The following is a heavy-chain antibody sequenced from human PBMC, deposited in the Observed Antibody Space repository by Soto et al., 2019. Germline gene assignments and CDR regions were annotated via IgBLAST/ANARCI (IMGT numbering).Heavy chain of an antibody. V-gene: IGHV3-48*02. Sequence: GGSLRLSCAAYGFTFSSYSMNWVRQAPGKGLEWVSYIRSSSSTIYYADSVKGRFTSSRDNAKNSLYLQMNSLRDEDTAVYYCARGYSDGSYNWFDPWGQGTLVTVSS. D-gene: IGHD5-18*01. J-gene: IGHJ5*02. CDR3: ARGYSDGSYNWFDP. CDR1: GFTFSSYS. CDR2: IRSSSSTI.